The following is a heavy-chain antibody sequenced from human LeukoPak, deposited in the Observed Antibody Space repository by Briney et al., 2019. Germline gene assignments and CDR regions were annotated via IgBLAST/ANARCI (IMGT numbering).Heavy chain of an antibody. V-gene: IGHV4-59*11. Sequence: SETLSLTCTVSGGSINGHYWSWIRQPPGKGLEWIGYIYYSGSTNYNPSLKSRVTISVDTSKNQLSLTLSSVTAADTAVYYCARDQTRAGQLIPYWYFDLWGRGTLVTVSS. CDR2: IYYSGST. D-gene: IGHD1-1*01. CDR3: ARDQTRAGQLIPYWYFDL. CDR1: GGSINGHY. J-gene: IGHJ2*01.